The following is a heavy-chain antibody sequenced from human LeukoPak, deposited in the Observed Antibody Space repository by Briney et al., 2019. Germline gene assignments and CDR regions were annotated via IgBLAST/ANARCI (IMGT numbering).Heavy chain of an antibody. V-gene: IGHV3-30*18. CDR3: AKGLYYYDSSGYPPDY. D-gene: IGHD3-22*01. J-gene: IGHJ4*02. Sequence: GGSLRLSCAASGFTFSSYYMHWVRQAPGKGLEWVAVISYDGSNKYYADSVKGRFTISRDNSKNTLHLQMNSLRAEDTAVYYCAKGLYYYDSSGYPPDYWGQGTLVTVSS. CDR1: GFTFSSYY. CDR2: ISYDGSNK.